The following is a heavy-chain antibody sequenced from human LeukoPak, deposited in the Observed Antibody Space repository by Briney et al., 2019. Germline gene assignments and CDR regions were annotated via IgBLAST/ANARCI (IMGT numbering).Heavy chain of an antibody. V-gene: IGHV3-33*06. CDR3: AKVGGWYEQYYYYYMDV. D-gene: IGHD6-19*01. J-gene: IGHJ6*03. CDR1: GFTFSSYG. CDR2: IWYDGSNK. Sequence: PGRSLRLSCAASGFTFSSYGKHWVRQAPGKGLEWVAVIWYDGSNKYYADSVKGRFTISRDNSKNTLYLQMNSLRAEDTAVYYCAKVGGWYEQYYYYYMDVWGKGTTVTVSS.